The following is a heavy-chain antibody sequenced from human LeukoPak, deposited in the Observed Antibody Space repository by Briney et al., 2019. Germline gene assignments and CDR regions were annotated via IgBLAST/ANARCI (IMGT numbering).Heavy chain of an antibody. D-gene: IGHD3-10*01. Sequence: PGGSLRLSCAASGFTFSSYSMNWVPQAPGKGLEWVGRIKRKTDGGTTDYAAPVKGRFTISRDDSKNTLYLQMNSLKTEDTAVYYCTTDPHVLLWCGESEGYYQHWGQGTLVTVSS. CDR3: TTDPHVLLWCGESEGYYQH. V-gene: IGHV3-15*01. CDR1: GFTFSSYS. J-gene: IGHJ1*01. CDR2: IKRKTDGGTT.